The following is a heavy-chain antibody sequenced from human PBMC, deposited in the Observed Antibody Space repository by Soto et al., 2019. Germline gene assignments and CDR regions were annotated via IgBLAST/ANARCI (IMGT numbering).Heavy chain of an antibody. CDR3: ARGSTIVRGAPSWCDP. J-gene: IGHJ5*02. CDR2: IIPIAAIA. CDR1: GGTFSRYT. D-gene: IGHD3-10*01. V-gene: IGHV1-69*02. Sequence: QVQLVQSGAEVKKPGSSVKVSCKASGGTFSRYTINWVRQAPGQGLEWMGRIIPIAAIANYTQKFQGRVTSTLDKPSPXAYMELSSLRSDDTAVYYCARGSTIVRGAPSWCDPWCQGTLVTVSS.